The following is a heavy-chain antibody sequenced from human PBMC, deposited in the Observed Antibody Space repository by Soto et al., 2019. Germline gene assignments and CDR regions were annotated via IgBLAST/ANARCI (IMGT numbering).Heavy chain of an antibody. CDR1: GGSFSGYY. CDR3: AAAVARGWFDP. CDR2: INHSGST. Sequence: QVQLQQWGAGLLNPSETLSLTCAIYGGSFSGYYWSWIRQPPGKGLEWIGEINHSGSTNYNPSLKSRVAMPVDTSKNQGSLKLSSVTAADMAVYYCAAAVARGWFDPWGQGTLGTGSS. D-gene: IGHD6-19*01. J-gene: IGHJ5*02. V-gene: IGHV4-34*02.